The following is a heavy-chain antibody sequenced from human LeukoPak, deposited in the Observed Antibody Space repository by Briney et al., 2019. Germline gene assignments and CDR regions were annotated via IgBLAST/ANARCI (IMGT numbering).Heavy chain of an antibody. CDR2: ISYDGSNK. CDR3: AKDGGDYGGNYYFDY. Sequence: GGSLRLSCAASGFTFSSHGMHWVRQAPGKGLEWVAVISYDGSNKYYADSVKGRFTISRDNSKNTLYLQMNSLRAEDTAVYYCAKDGGDYGGNYYFDYWGQGTLVTVSS. J-gene: IGHJ4*02. CDR1: GFTFSSHG. V-gene: IGHV3-30*18. D-gene: IGHD4-23*01.